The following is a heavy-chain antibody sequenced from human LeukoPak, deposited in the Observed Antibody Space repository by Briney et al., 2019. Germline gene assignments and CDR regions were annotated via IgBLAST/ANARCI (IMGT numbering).Heavy chain of an antibody. CDR1: GYTFTDYY. Sequence: ASVKISCKVSGYTFTDYYMHWVRQAPGKGLEWMGLVDPEDGETKYAEKFQGRVTITADTSTDTAYMELSSLRSEDTAVYYCATGRGEQQLASPFDIWGQGTMVTVSS. V-gene: IGHV1-69-2*01. D-gene: IGHD6-13*01. J-gene: IGHJ3*02. CDR2: VDPEDGET. CDR3: ATGRGEQQLASPFDI.